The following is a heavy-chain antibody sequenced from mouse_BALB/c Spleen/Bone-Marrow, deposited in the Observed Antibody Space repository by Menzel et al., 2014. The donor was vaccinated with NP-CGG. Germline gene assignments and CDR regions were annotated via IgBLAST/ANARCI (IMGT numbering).Heavy chain of an antibody. J-gene: IGHJ4*01. V-gene: IGHV1-14*01. D-gene: IGHD2-1*01. CDR1: GYTFXSYV. Sequence: EVKLMESGPELVKPGASVKMSCKASGYTFXSYVMHWVKQKPGQGLEWIGYINPYNDGTKYNEKFKGKATLTSDKSSSTAYMELSSLTSEDSAVYYCARPGGNYVLYAMDYWGQGTSVTVSS. CDR3: ARPGGNYVLYAMDY. CDR2: INPYNDGT.